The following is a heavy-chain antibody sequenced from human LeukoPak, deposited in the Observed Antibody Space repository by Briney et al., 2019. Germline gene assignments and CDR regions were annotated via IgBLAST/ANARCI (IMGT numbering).Heavy chain of an antibody. D-gene: IGHD3-3*01. CDR1: GGSTSNYF. J-gene: IGHJ4*02. Sequence: SETLSLTCTVSGGSTSNYFCTWLRQSAGKGLEWIGRIHTSGSTNYNPSLRSRVSMSVDTSKNQFSLMLSSVTAADTAVYYCARDPEGHGYYFDYWGQGALVTVSS. CDR2: IHTSGST. V-gene: IGHV4-4*07. CDR3: ARDPEGHGYYFDY.